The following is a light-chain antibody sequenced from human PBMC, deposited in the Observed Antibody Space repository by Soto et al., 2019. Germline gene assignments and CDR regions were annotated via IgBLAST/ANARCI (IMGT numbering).Light chain of an antibody. CDR2: AAS. V-gene: IGKV1-39*01. CDR1: QYISSY. CDR3: QQRYSNVALT. Sequence: DIQMTQSPSSLSASVGDRVTITCRASQYISSYLNWYQQKPGKAPTVLIYAASTLQSGVPSRFSGSGSGTDFTLTISNLQPEDFATYYCQQRYSNVALTFGGGTKVEIK. J-gene: IGKJ4*01.